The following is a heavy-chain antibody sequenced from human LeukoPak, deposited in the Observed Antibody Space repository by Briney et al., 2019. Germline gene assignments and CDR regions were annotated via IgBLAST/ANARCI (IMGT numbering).Heavy chain of an antibody. CDR3: AREDDYVWGSYDY. CDR1: GFTLSSYE. CDR2: ISSSGSTI. D-gene: IGHD3-16*01. V-gene: IGHV3-48*03. Sequence: GESLTLSCAVSGFTLSSYEMNWVRQAPGKGLEWVSYISSSGSTIYYADSLKGRFTIYRDNAKNSLYLQMNSLRAEDTAVYYCAREDDYVWGSYDYWGQGTLVTVSS. J-gene: IGHJ4*02.